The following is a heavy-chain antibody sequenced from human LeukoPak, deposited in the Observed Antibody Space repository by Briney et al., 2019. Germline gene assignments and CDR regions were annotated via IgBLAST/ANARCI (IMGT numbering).Heavy chain of an antibody. CDR1: GGSIGSYY. D-gene: IGHD5-24*01. CDR3: ARSSRDGYRYTFDY. V-gene: IGHV4-59*01. J-gene: IGHJ4*02. CDR2: IYNSGST. Sequence: SETPSLTCTVSGGSIGSYYWSWIRQPPGKGLEWIGYIYNSGSTNYSPSLKSRVTISVDTPKNQFSLKLSSVTAADTAVYYCARSSRDGYRYTFDYWGQGILVTVSS.